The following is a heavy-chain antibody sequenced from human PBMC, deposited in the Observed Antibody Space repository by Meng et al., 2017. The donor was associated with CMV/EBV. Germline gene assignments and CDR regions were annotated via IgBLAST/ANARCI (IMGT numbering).Heavy chain of an antibody. D-gene: IGHD3-3*01. CDR3: ARGQTYYDFWSGYSD. CDR2: INHSGST. V-gene: IGHV4-34*01. Sequence: SETLSLTCAVYGGSFSGYYWSWIRQPPGKGLEWIGEINHSGSTNYNPSLKSRVTISVDTSKNQFSLKLSFVTAADTAVYYCARGQTYYDFWSGYSDWGQGTLVTVSS. J-gene: IGHJ4*02. CDR1: GGSFSGYY.